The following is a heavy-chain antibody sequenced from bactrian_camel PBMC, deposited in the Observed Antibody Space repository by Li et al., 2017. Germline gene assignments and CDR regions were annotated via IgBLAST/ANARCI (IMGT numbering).Heavy chain of an antibody. V-gene: IGHV3S1*01. CDR2: IYTGGGRT. CDR1: RGFDDADA. Sequence: QLVESGGGSVQIGGSLTLACAASRGFDDADAEWGWFRQAPGQEREGVAAIYTGGGRTYYADSVKDRFTISQDGAENTVYLQMNGLKVEDTAMYYCAYLYRCSLVAGLTNWAYYGHGTQVTVS. J-gene: IGHJ4*01. D-gene: IGHD2*01.